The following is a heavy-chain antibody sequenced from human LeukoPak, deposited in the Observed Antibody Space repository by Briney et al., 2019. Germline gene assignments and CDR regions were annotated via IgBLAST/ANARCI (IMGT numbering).Heavy chain of an antibody. D-gene: IGHD2-2*01. CDR1: GFTFSDYS. CDR2: ISSSSSYI. V-gene: IGHV3-21*01. Sequence: NPGGSLRLSCAASGFTFSDYSMNWVRQAPGKGLEWVSSISSSSSYIYYADSVKGRFTIPRDNAKNSLYLQMNSLRAEDTAVYYCARDRGDVGYCSSTSCSNLDYWGQGTLVTVSS. J-gene: IGHJ4*02. CDR3: ARDRGDVGYCSSTSCSNLDY.